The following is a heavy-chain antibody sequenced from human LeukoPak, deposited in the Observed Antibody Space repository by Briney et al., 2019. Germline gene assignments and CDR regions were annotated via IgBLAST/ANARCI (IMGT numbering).Heavy chain of an antibody. V-gene: IGHV1-2*06. Sequence: GASVKVSCKASGYTFTGYYMDWVRQAQGQGVEWMGRVNPNSGRTNYPQKFQARVTMTRHTSISTAYMELSRLRSGDTAVYYFARGAVYYFRAFDIWGQGTMVTVSS. CDR2: VNPNSGRT. J-gene: IGHJ3*02. D-gene: IGHD3-10*01. CDR3: ARGAVYYFRAFDI. CDR1: GYTFTGYY.